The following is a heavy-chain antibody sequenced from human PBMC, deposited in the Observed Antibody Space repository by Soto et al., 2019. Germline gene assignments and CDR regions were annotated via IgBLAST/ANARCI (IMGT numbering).Heavy chain of an antibody. Sequence: EVQLGESGGGLIQPGVSLRLSCAASGFAVSSKYMTWVRQAPGTGLEWVSVIYGGGTTYYADSVKSRFTIARDTSKNTFYLQRNSLRAGDTAVYYCVQTTGWPGFDFWGQGTLVTVYS. V-gene: IGHV3-53*01. J-gene: IGHJ4*02. CDR1: GFAVSSKY. D-gene: IGHD6-19*01. CDR3: VQTTGWPGFDF. CDR2: IYGGGTT.